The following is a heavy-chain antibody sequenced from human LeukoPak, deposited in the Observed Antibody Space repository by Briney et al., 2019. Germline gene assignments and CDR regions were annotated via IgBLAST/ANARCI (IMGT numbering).Heavy chain of an antibody. V-gene: IGHV4-39*07. Sequence: SSETLSLTCTVSGGSISRSSYYWGWIRQPPGKGLEWIGEINHSGSTNYNPSLKSRVTISVDTSKNQFSLKLSSVTAADTAVYYCARGASTGWFDPWGQGTLVTVSS. CDR1: GGSISRSSYY. CDR3: ARGASTGWFDP. D-gene: IGHD2-2*01. J-gene: IGHJ5*02. CDR2: INHSGST.